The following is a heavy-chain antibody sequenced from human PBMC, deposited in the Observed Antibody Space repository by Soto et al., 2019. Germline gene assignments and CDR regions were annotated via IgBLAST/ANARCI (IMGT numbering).Heavy chain of an antibody. J-gene: IGHJ4*02. CDR3: ARAYGAGSFEF. V-gene: IGHV1-8*01. CDR1: GYTFRSYD. D-gene: IGHD3-10*01. Sequence: QVQLVQSGAEVKKPGASVKVSCTGSGYTFRSYDIHWVRQATGQGLEWMGWVNPNTCNTGYAQKFQGRVTMTRDMSKSSAYMEVNSLTSEETAIYYCARAYGAGSFEFWGQGTLVSVSS. CDR2: VNPNTCNT.